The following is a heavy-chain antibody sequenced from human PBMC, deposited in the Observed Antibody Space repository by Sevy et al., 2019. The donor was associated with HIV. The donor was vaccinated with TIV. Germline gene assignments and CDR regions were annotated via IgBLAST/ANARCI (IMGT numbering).Heavy chain of an antibody. CDR2: IKSKTDGGTT. CDR1: GFTFNNAW. D-gene: IGHD4-17*01. Sequence: GGSLRLSCAASGFTFNNAWMSWVRQAPGKGLEWVGRIKSKTDGGTTDYAAPVKGRFTISSDDSKNTLLLQMNSLQSEDTAVYYCAIDRDYGDYAGGFDSWGQGTLVTVSS. CDR3: AIDRDYGDYAGGFDS. J-gene: IGHJ4*02. V-gene: IGHV3-15*01.